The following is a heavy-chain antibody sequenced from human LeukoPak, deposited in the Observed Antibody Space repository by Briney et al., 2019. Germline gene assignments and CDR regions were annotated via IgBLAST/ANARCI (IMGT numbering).Heavy chain of an antibody. CDR2: IYYSGNI. V-gene: IGHV4-39*01. CDR3: ARSYYDSSGPPGY. Sequence: SETLSLTCTVSGGSFSSGNYFWGWLRQPPGKGLEWIGNIYYSGNIHYNPSLKSRATISVDTSKNQFSLNLSSVTAADTAVYYCARSYYDSSGPPGYWGQGTLVTVSS. J-gene: IGHJ4*02. D-gene: IGHD3-22*01. CDR1: GGSFSSGNYF.